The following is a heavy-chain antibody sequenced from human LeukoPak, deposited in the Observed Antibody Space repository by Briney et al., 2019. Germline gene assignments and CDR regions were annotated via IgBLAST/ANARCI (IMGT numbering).Heavy chain of an antibody. CDR2: IYYSGST. CDR1: GGSISSYY. CDR3: ARLDPYYFDY. D-gene: IGHD2-2*03. Sequence: SETLSPTCTVSGGSISSYYWSWIRQPPGKGLEWIGYIYYSGSTNYNPSLKSRVTISVDTSKNQFSLKLSPVTAADTAVYYCARLDPYYFDYWGQGTLVTVSS. J-gene: IGHJ4*02. V-gene: IGHV4-59*01.